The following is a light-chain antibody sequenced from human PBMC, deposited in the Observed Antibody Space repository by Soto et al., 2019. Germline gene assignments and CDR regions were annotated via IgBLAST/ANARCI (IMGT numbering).Light chain of an antibody. CDR1: GSDVGAYNF. CDR2: EVN. Sequence: QSALTQPPSASGSPGPSVTISCTGTGSDVGAYNFVSWYQQYPGKAPTLMIFEVNKRPSGVPDRFSGFKSGNTAFLSVSGLRADDEADYYCSSFAGSANLLFGGGTQLTVL. J-gene: IGLJ2*01. V-gene: IGLV2-8*01. CDR3: SSFAGSANLL.